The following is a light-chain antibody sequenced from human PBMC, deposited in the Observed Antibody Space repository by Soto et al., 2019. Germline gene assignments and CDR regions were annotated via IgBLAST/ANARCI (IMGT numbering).Light chain of an antibody. CDR2: DAS. Sequence: DIQMTQSPSSLSASVGDRVTIACQSSHDVSRNLNWFQQKPGEAPKLLLYDASNLERGVPSRFSGSGSGTDFTLTISSLQPEDVATYYCQQYNSMLSFGGGTEVEMK. CDR1: HDVSRN. CDR3: QQYNSMLS. V-gene: IGKV1-33*01. J-gene: IGKJ4*01.